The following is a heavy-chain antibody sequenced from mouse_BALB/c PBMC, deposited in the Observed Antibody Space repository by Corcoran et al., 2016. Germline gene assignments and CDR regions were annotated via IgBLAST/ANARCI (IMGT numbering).Heavy chain of an antibody. J-gene: IGHJ2*01. D-gene: IGHD1-1*01. V-gene: IGHV3-6*02. Sequence: DVQLQESGPGLVKPSQSLSLTCSVTGYSITSGYYWNWIRQFPGDKLEWMGYISYDGSNNYNPSLKNRISITRDTSKNQFLLKLNSVTTEDTATYYCARNPHYYGSSPYYFDYWGQGTTLTVSS. CDR1: GYSITSGYY. CDR3: ARNPHYYGSSPYYFDY. CDR2: ISYDGSN.